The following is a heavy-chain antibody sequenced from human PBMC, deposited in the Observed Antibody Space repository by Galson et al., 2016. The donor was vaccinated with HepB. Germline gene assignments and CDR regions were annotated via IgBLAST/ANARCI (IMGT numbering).Heavy chain of an antibody. D-gene: IGHD2-8*01. J-gene: IGHJ5*02. CDR2: IKQDGSEK. Sequence: SLRLSCAASGFTFSSFWMSWVRQTPGKGLEWVANIKQDGSEKYYVDSVKGRFTISRDNAKNSLYLQLNNVRAEDTAVYYCARDAVFCSMGICSPSWFDPWGQGTLVTVAS. CDR1: GFTFSSFW. V-gene: IGHV3-7*01. CDR3: ARDAVFCSMGICSPSWFDP.